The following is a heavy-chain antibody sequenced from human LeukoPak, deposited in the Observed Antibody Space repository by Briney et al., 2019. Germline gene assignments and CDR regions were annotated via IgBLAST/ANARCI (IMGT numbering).Heavy chain of an antibody. CDR2: VSYDGSDK. CDR3: AKGLLLWFGGFDP. Sequence: GGSLRLSCATSGFTFSTYGFHWVRQAPGKGLEWVADVSYDGSDKDYADSVKGRFTISRDNSKNTLYLQMNSLRAEDTAVYYCAKGLLLWFGGFDPWGQGTLVTVSS. D-gene: IGHD3-10*01. J-gene: IGHJ5*02. V-gene: IGHV3-30*18. CDR1: GFTFSTYG.